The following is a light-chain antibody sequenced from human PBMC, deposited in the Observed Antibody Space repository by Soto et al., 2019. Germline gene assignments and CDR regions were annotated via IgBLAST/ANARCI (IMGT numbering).Light chain of an antibody. Sequence: AIQMTQSPSSLSASVGDTVTITCRASQDIEDDLGWYQQKPGKAPKLLIYATSSLQSRVPSRFSGSGSGTDFSLSIRSLQPEDSATYYCLHDYNYPRTFGQGTKVEI. J-gene: IGKJ1*01. CDR2: ATS. V-gene: IGKV1-6*01. CDR3: LHDYNYPRT. CDR1: QDIEDD.